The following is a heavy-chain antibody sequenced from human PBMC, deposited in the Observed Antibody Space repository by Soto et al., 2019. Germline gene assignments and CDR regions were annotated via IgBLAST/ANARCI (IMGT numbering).Heavy chain of an antibody. Sequence: LRLSCAASGFTFSSYSMNWVRQAPGKGLEWVSSISSSSSYIYYADSVKGRFTISRDNAKNSLYLQMNSLRAEDTAVYYCARDPQDYYYDSSGYRSFDYWGQGTLVTVSS. CDR1: GFTFSSYS. D-gene: IGHD3-22*01. J-gene: IGHJ4*02. CDR2: ISSSSSYI. CDR3: ARDPQDYYYDSSGYRSFDY. V-gene: IGHV3-21*01.